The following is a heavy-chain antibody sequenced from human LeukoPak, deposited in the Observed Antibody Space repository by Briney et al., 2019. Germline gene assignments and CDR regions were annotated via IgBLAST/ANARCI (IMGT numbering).Heavy chain of an antibody. J-gene: IGHJ4*02. CDR2: INHSGST. Sequence: SETLSLTCAVYGGSFSGYYWSWIRQPPGKGLEWIGEINHSGSTNYNPSLKSRVTISVDTSKNQFSLKLSSVTAADTAVYYCERGVVGSGSYYFDYWGQGTLVTVSS. CDR1: GGSFSGYY. D-gene: IGHD1-26*01. CDR3: ERGVVGSGSYYFDY. V-gene: IGHV4-34*01.